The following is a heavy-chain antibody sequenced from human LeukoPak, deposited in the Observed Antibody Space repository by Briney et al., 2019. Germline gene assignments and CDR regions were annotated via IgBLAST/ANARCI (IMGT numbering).Heavy chain of an antibody. J-gene: IGHJ4*02. D-gene: IGHD5-12*01. CDR3: AKEIFSGLLYIDY. Sequence: SGGSLRLSCAASGFTVSSNYMSWVRQAPGKGLEWVSAITDAVGSTHYADSVKGRFTISSDNSKNTVYLQMNSLRPEDMAVYYCAKEIFSGLLYIDYWGQGTLVTVSS. V-gene: IGHV3-23*01. CDR2: ITDAVGST. CDR1: GFTVSSNY.